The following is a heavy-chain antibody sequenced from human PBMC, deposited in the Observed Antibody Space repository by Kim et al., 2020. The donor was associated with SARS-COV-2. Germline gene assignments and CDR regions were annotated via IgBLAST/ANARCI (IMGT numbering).Heavy chain of an antibody. CDR3: TTGISGYDTRGHYYYYYMDV. J-gene: IGHJ6*03. Sequence: GGSLRLSCAASGFTFSNAWMSWVRQAPGKGLEWVGRIKSKTDGGTTDYAAPVKGRFTISRDDSKNTLYLQMNSLKTEDTAVYYCTTGISGYDTRGHYYYYYMDVWGKGTTVTVSS. CDR1: GFTFSNAW. D-gene: IGHD5-12*01. V-gene: IGHV3-15*01. CDR2: IKSKTDGGTT.